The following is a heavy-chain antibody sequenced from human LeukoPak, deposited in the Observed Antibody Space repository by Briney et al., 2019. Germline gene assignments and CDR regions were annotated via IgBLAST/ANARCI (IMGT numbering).Heavy chain of an antibody. Sequence: SETLSLTCTVSGGSISSYYWSWIRQPPGKGLEWIGYIYYSGSTNYNPSLKSRVTVSVDTSKNQFSLKLSSVTAADTAVYYCASSRAAANYLLLDPWGQGTLVTVSS. CDR2: IYYSGST. CDR1: GGSISSYY. V-gene: IGHV4-59*01. CDR3: ASSRAAANYLLLDP. D-gene: IGHD2-2*01. J-gene: IGHJ5*02.